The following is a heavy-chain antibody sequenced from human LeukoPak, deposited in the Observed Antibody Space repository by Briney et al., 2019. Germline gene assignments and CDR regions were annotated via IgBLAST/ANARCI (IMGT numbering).Heavy chain of an antibody. J-gene: IGHJ4*02. CDR1: GGSISTTNW. Sequence: SETLSLTCGVSGGSISTTNWWTWVRQPPGGGLEWIGEVHLSGRTHYNPSLESRVTMSVDMSENHISLRLTSVTAADTAVYYCAREGGLYCPLDYSGQGTLVTVSS. CDR2: VHLSGRT. V-gene: IGHV4-4*02. D-gene: IGHD2-21*02. CDR3: AREGGLYCPLDY.